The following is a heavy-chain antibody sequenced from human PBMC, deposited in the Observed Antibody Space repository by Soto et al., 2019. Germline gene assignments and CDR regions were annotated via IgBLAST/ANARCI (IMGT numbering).Heavy chain of an antibody. CDR3: AAQLWIQLWPVDY. D-gene: IGHD5-18*01. J-gene: IGHJ4*02. Sequence: GGSLRLSCAASGLTFSSYGMHWVRQAPGKGLEWVAVISYDGSNKYYADSVKGRFTISRDNSKNTLYLQMNSLRAEDTAVYYCAAQLWIQLWPVDYWGQGTLVTVSS. CDR1: GLTFSSYG. V-gene: IGHV3-30*03. CDR2: ISYDGSNK.